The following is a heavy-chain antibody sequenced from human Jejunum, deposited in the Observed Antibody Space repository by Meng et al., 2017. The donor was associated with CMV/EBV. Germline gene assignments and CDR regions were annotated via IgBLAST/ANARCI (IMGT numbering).Heavy chain of an antibody. J-gene: IGHJ5*02. CDR1: GYTFTSYG. V-gene: IGHV1-18*01. Sequence: QVSLVKSGAEVTKPGASVKVSCKASGYTFTSYGISWVRQAPGQGLEWMGWISAYNGNTNYAQKLQGRVTMTTDTSTSTAYMELRSLRSDDTAVYYCAASSSSWYQNWFDPWGQGTLVTVSS. CDR2: ISAYNGNT. D-gene: IGHD6-13*01. CDR3: AASSSSWYQNWFDP.